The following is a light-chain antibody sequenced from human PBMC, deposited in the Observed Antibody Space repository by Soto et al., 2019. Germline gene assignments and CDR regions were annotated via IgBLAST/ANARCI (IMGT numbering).Light chain of an antibody. CDR1: SGHSNYA. CDR2: LNSDGSH. J-gene: IGLJ3*02. CDR3: QTWGTGIQV. V-gene: IGLV4-69*01. Sequence: QPVLTQSPSASASLGASVTLTCTLSSGHSNYAIAWHQQQPEKGPRYLMKLNSDGSHSKGDGIPDRFSGSSSGAERYLTISGLQSEDEADYYCQTWGTGIQVFGGGTKLTVL.